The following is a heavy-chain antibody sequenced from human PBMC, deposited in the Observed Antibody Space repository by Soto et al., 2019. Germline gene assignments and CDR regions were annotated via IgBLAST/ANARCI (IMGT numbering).Heavy chain of an antibody. CDR3: ARVGSASWY. Sequence: EVQLVESGGGLVQPGGSLRLSCAASGFTFSSYWMHWVRQPPGKGLVWVSRIDGAGRSTNYADSVKGRFTISRDNAKKTLYLQMISLRAEDTAVYYCARVGSASWYWGQGTLVTVSS. CDR1: GFTFSSYW. D-gene: IGHD2-15*01. V-gene: IGHV3-74*01. CDR2: IDGAGRST. J-gene: IGHJ4*02.